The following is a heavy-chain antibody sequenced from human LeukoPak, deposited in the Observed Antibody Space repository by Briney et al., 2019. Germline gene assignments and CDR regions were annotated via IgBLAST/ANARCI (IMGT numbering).Heavy chain of an antibody. J-gene: IGHJ2*01. D-gene: IGHD6-6*01. V-gene: IGHV3-23*01. Sequence: GVSLRLFCAASGFTFSIYAMSWVRRAPGEGVGRVSATTGKARCTSYTDNAKSRFTISRDNSKNTLSLQMNSLKAQDTPVYTCAKVVGNWYFDLWGRRTLVTASS. CDR1: GFTFSIYA. CDR2: TTGKARCT. CDR3: AKVVGNWYFDL.